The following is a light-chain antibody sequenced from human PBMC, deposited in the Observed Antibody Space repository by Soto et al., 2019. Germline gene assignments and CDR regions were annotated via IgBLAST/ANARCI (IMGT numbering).Light chain of an antibody. CDR1: QSVNTK. J-gene: IGKJ4*01. Sequence: EIVLTQSPSTLSFSPWERATLSFVASQSVNTKLAWLQQKPGQAPRLLIYDVSNRATGIPARFIGSGSGTDFTLTISSLEPEDFAVYYCQHCNNWPPTFGGGTKVDIK. CDR3: QHCNNWPPT. CDR2: DVS. V-gene: IGKV3-11*01.